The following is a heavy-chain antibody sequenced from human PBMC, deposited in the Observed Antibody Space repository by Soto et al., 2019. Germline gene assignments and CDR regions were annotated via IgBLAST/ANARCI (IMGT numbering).Heavy chain of an antibody. V-gene: IGHV4-30-4*01. Sequence: PSETLSLTCTVSGGSISSVDPYWIWNRQPPGRVLDWIGYINYSGITYYNPSLKSRATISRDTSKNQFSLKLTSVTAADTAVYYCARALGILTGYYRPWGQGTLVTVSS. D-gene: IGHD3-9*01. J-gene: IGHJ5*02. CDR3: ARALGILTGYYRP. CDR2: INYSGIT. CDR1: GGSISSVDPY.